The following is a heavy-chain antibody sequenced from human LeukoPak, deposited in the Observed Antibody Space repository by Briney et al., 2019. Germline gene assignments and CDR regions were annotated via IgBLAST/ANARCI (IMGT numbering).Heavy chain of an antibody. V-gene: IGHV3-30*02. Sequence: PGGSLRLSCAASGFTFSSYGMHWVRQAPGKGLERVAFIRYDGSNKYYADSVKGRFTISRDYSKNTLYLKMSSLRAEDTAVYYCAKDSRSDLIQLFYYCDYYSGQGALVSASS. J-gene: IGHJ4*02. CDR2: IRYDGSNK. CDR3: AKDSRSDLIQLFYYCDYY. CDR1: GFTFSSYG. D-gene: IGHD5-18*01.